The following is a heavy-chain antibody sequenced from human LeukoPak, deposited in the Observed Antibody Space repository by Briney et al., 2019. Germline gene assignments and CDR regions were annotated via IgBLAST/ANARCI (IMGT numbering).Heavy chain of an antibody. D-gene: IGHD1-26*01. CDR2: IYPGDSDT. CDR3: ARRGSGTYFGGYYFDY. V-gene: IGHV5-51*01. CDR1: GYSFTTYW. J-gene: IGHJ4*02. Sequence: GESLKISCKASGYSFTTYWIGWVRQMPGKGLEWMGIIYPGDSDTTYSPSFQGQVTISADKSISTAYLQWSSLEASDTAMYYCARRGSGTYFGGYYFDYWGQGTLVTVSS.